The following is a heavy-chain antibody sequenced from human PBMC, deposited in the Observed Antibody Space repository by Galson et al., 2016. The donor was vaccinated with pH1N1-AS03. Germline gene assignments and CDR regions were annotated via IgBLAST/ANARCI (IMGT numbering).Heavy chain of an antibody. J-gene: IGHJ3*02. D-gene: IGHD3-22*01. CDR2: ISSSGNYK. V-gene: IGHV3-21*01. CDR1: GFTFSSYS. CDR3: ARSRSPDYYDSSTYRPDAFDI. Sequence: SLRLSCAASGFTFSSYSMNWVRQAPGKGLEWVSSISSSGNYKYYADSVKGRFTVSRDNAMNSLYLRMNSLRAEDTALYYCARSRSPDYYDSSTYRPDAFDIWGQETMVTVSS.